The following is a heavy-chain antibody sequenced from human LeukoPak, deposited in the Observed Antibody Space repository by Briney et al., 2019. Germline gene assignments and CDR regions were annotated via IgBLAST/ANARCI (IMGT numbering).Heavy chain of an antibody. J-gene: IGHJ5*02. CDR3: AKAPSGKAWFGELLQRSPGWFDP. CDR1: GFTFDDYA. Sequence: PGGSLRLSCAASGFTFDDYAMHWVRQAPGKGLEWVSGISWNSGSIGYADSVKGRFTISRDNAKNSLYLQMNSLRAEDTALYYCAKAPSGKAWFGELLQRSPGWFDPWGQGTLVTVSS. CDR2: ISWNSGSI. V-gene: IGHV3-9*01. D-gene: IGHD3-10*01.